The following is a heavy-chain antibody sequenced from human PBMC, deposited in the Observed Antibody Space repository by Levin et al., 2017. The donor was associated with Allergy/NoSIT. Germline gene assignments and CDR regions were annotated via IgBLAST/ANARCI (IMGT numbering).Heavy chain of an antibody. CDR3: AREGVVTGTFYAYYGMDV. J-gene: IGHJ6*02. CDR1: GYTFADYG. Sequence: GESLKISCKTSGYTFADYGISWVRQAPGQGLEWVGWISGYNGNANYAQKFHGRVTMTIDGTTSTAYTELRGLSFDDTAVYYCAREGVVTGTFYAYYGMDVWGQGTTVTVS. D-gene: IGHD2-21*02. CDR2: ISGYNGNA. V-gene: IGHV1-18*01.